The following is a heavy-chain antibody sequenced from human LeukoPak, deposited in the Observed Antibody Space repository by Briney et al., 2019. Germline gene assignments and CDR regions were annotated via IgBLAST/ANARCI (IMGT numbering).Heavy chain of an antibody. CDR2: IDTNTGNP. CDR1: GYTLTSYA. D-gene: IGHD5-18*01. V-gene: IGHV7-4-1*02. J-gene: IGHJ4*02. CDR3: ARGQIQLWQYYFDY. Sequence: GASVKVSCKASGYTLTSYAMNWARQAPGQGLEWMGWIDTNTGNPMYAHGFTGRFVFSLDTSVSTTYLQISSLKAEDTAVYYCARGQIQLWQYYFDYWGQGTLVTVSS.